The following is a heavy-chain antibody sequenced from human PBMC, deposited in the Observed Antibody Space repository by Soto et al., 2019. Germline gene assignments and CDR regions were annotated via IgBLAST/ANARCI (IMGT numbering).Heavy chain of an antibody. Sequence: ASVKVSCKASGYTFTTNAMHWVRQAPGQGLEWMGWINPGNGNTKYSQKFQGRVTLTRDTSATTVYMELSSLRSEDTAVYFCARDRKGTDWYGEQDYWGQGTLVTVSS. V-gene: IGHV1-3*01. CDR2: INPGNGNT. D-gene: IGHD3-10*01. CDR1: GYTFTTNA. CDR3: ARDRKGTDWYGEQDY. J-gene: IGHJ4*02.